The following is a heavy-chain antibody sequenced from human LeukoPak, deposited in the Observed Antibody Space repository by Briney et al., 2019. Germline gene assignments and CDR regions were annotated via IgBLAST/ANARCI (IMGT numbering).Heavy chain of an antibody. V-gene: IGHV4-4*02. CDR2: IYHSGST. Sequence: PSGTLSLTCAVSGGSISSSNWWSWVRQPPGKGLEWIGEIYHSGSTNYNPSLKSRVTISVDKSKNQFSLKLSSVTAADTAVYYCARDAGDYYYYYYMDVWGKGTTVTISS. J-gene: IGHJ6*03. CDR1: GGSISSSNW. D-gene: IGHD3-10*01. CDR3: ARDAGDYYYYYYMDV.